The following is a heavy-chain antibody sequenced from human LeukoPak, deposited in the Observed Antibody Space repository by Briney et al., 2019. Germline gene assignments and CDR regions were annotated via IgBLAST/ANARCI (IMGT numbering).Heavy chain of an antibody. D-gene: IGHD3-22*01. J-gene: IGHJ4*02. Sequence: GGSLRLSCAASGFTFSSYGMHWVRQAPGKELEWVAVISYDGSNKYYADSVKGRFTISRDSSKNTLYLQMNSLRAEDTAVYYCAKPLDSSGPYFDYWGQGTLVTVSS. CDR2: ISYDGSNK. V-gene: IGHV3-30*18. CDR1: GFTFSSYG. CDR3: AKPLDSSGPYFDY.